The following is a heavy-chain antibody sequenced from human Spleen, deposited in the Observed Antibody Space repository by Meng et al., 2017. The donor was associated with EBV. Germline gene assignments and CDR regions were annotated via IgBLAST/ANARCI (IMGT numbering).Heavy chain of an antibody. Sequence: QVQLVESGXGVVQPGRXLRLSCAASGFTFSGYGMFWVRQAPGKGPEWVAIMPSDGGNIYYADSVKGRFTISRDNSKNTLYLQMNSLRGEDTAVYYCARDLSGRFDPWGQGTLVTVSS. V-gene: IGHV3-30*03. CDR3: ARDLSGRFDP. CDR1: GFTFSGYG. CDR2: MPSDGGNI. D-gene: IGHD1-14*01. J-gene: IGHJ5*02.